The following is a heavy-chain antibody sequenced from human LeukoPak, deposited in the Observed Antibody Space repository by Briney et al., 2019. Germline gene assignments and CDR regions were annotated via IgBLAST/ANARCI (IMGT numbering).Heavy chain of an antibody. D-gene: IGHD3-22*01. CDR1: GYTFTYRY. V-gene: IGHV1-45*02. Sequence: SVKVSCKASGYTFTYRYLHWVRQAPGQALEWMGWITPFNGNTNYAQKFQDRVTITRDRSMSTAYMELSRLRSDDTAVYYCARGPAPYYSDGIAYFPHWGQGTLVTVS. J-gene: IGHJ4*02. CDR2: ITPFNGNT. CDR3: ARGPAPYYSDGIAYFPH.